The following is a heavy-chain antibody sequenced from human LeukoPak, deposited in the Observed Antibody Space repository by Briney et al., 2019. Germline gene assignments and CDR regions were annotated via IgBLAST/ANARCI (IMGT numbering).Heavy chain of an antibody. CDR1: GFTFSSYW. CDR3: ARDYGDYGEHFDS. V-gene: IGHV3-7*01. J-gene: IGHJ4*02. Sequence: GGSLRLSCAASGFTFSSYWMSWARRAPGKGLEWVANIKDDGTDKSYVDSVKGRFTISRDNTKNSLFLQMNSLRDEDSAVYYCARDYGDYGEHFDSWGQETLVTVLS. D-gene: IGHD4-17*01. CDR2: IKDDGTDK.